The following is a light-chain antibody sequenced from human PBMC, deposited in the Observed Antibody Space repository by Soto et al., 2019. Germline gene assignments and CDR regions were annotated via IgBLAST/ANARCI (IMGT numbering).Light chain of an antibody. CDR3: SQGTPWPWT. V-gene: IGKV2-30*02. J-gene: IGKJ1*01. CDR1: QGLVHSDGNTY. Sequence: DVVMTQSPLSLPVTLGQPASISCRSSQGLVHSDGNTYLNWFQQRPGQSPRRLIDKVSNRNPGVXDXXIRSGSGPDFTLKISRVEAEDIGVYYCSQGTPWPWTFGQGTKVEI. CDR2: KVS.